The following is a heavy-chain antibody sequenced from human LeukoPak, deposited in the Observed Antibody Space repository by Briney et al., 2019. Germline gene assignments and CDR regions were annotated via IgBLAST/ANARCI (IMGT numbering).Heavy chain of an antibody. J-gene: IGHJ4*02. V-gene: IGHV3-30*02. CDR2: IRYDGSNE. CDR1: GFTFSGYG. CDR3: ARDNVRFWSGYLNDY. D-gene: IGHD3-3*01. Sequence: GGSLRLSCAASGFTFSGYGMHWVRQAPGKGLEWVAFIRYDGSNEYYADSVKGRFTISRDKSKNTLSLQMNGLRVEDTAVYYYARDNVRFWSGYLNDYWGQGTLVTVSS.